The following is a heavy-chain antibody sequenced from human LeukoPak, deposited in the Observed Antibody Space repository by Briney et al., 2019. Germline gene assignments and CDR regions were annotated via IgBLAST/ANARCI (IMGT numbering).Heavy chain of an antibody. Sequence: SETLSLTCAVSGGSISSSNWWSWVRQPTGKGLEWGGEIYHSGSTNYNPSLKSRVTISVDKSKNQFSLKLSSVTAADTAVYYCASNNYDILTGYYPFDYWGQGTLVTVSS. V-gene: IGHV4-4*02. CDR1: GGSISSSNW. J-gene: IGHJ4*02. D-gene: IGHD3-9*01. CDR3: ASNNYDILTGYYPFDY. CDR2: IYHSGST.